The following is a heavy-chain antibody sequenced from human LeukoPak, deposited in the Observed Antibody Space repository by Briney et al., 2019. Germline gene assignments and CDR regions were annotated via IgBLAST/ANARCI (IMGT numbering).Heavy chain of an antibody. V-gene: IGHV3-23*01. J-gene: IGHJ5*02. CDR3: AKPQIRGGIPGFDP. CDR1: GFTFSSYD. Sequence: GGSLSLSCAASGFTFSSYDMSWLRQAPGKGLEWISAISGSGGSTYYADSVKGRFTISRDNSKSPLYLQMTSLRAEDTAVYYCAKPQIRGGIPGFDPWGQGTLVTVSS. CDR2: ISGSGGST. D-gene: IGHD3-10*01.